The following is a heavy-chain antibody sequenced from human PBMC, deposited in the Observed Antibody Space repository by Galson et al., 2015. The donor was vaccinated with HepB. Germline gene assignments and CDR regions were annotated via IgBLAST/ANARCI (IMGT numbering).Heavy chain of an antibody. CDR2: IKQDGSAT. J-gene: IGHJ4*02. CDR3: ARDIGQSYDTYYPFDH. V-gene: IGHV3-7*01. CDR1: GFPYNTFW. Sequence: SLRLSCAASGFPYNTFWMSWVRQVPGQGLEWVANIKQDGSATYYGDSVKGRFTISRDNAKNSLYLQMDSLRVDDTAVYYCARDIGQSYDTYYPFDHWGQGARVTVSS. D-gene: IGHD3-10*01.